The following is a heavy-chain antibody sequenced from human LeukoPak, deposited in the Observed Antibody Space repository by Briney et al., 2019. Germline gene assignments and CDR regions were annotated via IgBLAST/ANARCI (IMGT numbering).Heavy chain of an antibody. CDR2: IYPGDSDT. Sequence: GESLQISCKGSGSIFTSYWIGGGHQLPGKGLEGMGIIYPGDSDTRYSPSFQGQVTISADKSISTAYLQWSSLKASDTAMYYCARHSYYYYYMDVWGKGTTVTVSS. CDR1: GSIFTSYW. V-gene: IGHV5-51*07. CDR3: ARHSYYYYYMDV. J-gene: IGHJ6*03.